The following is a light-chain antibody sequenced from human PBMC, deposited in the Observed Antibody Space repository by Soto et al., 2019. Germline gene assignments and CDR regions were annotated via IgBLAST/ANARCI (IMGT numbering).Light chain of an antibody. CDR3: TSYTRTSTFV. V-gene: IGLV2-14*01. CDR1: SSEIGAYNY. Sequence: QSALTQPASVSGSPGQSITISCTGTSSEIGAYNYVSWFQQHPGKAPKLMIYEVSNRPSGVSNRFSGFKSGNTASLTISGLQAEDEADYYCTSYTRTSTFVFGTGTKVTVL. J-gene: IGLJ1*01. CDR2: EVS.